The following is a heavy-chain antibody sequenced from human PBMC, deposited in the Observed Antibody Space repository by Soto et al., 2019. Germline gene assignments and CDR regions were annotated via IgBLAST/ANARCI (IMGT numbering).Heavy chain of an antibody. CDR1: GGSISSGDYY. J-gene: IGHJ4*02. CDR3: ARDGYYYDSSGYPRYFDY. V-gene: IGHV4-30-4*01. CDR2: IYYSGST. Sequence: SETLSLTCTVSGGSISSGDYYWSWIRQPPGKGLEWIGYIYYSGSTYYNPSLKSRVTISVDTSKNQLSLKLSSVTAADTAVYYCARDGYYYDSSGYPRYFDYWGQGTLVTVSS. D-gene: IGHD3-22*01.